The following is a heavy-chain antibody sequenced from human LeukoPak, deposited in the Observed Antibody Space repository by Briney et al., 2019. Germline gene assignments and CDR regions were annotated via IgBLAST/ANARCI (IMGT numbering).Heavy chain of an antibody. Sequence: GASVKVSCKASGYTFTSYYMHWVRQAPGQGLEWMGIINPSGGSTSYAQKFQGRVTMTRDMSTSTVYMELSSLRSDDTAVYYCARLSYYGSGSYYPDAFDIWGQGTMVTVSS. CDR1: GYTFTSYY. V-gene: IGHV1-46*01. D-gene: IGHD3-10*01. J-gene: IGHJ3*02. CDR3: ARLSYYGSGSYYPDAFDI. CDR2: INPSGGST.